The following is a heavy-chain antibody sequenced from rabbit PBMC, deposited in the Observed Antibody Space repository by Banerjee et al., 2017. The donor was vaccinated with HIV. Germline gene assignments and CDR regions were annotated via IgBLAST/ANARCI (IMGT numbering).Heavy chain of an antibody. CDR1: GSDISSYS. D-gene: IGHD1-1*01. CDR3: VRELEYASSSGYRYYFNL. V-gene: IGHV1S7*01. Sequence: QSLEESGGDLVKPGASLTLTCTASGSDISSYSMTWVRQAPGKGLEWIGHIDPVFGSTYYASWVNGRFTISSHNAQNTLYLQLNSLTAADTATYFCVRELEYASSSGYRYYFNLWGQGTLVTVS. CDR2: IDPVFGST. J-gene: IGHJ4*01.